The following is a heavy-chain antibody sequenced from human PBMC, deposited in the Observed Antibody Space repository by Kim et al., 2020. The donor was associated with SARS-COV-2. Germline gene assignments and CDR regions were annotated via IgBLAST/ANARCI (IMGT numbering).Heavy chain of an antibody. D-gene: IGHD2-15*01. J-gene: IGHJ4*02. Sequence: SETLSLTCTVSGGSISSYYWSCIRQPPGKGLEWIGYIYYSGSTNYNPSLKSRVTISVDTSKNQFSLKLSSVTAADTAVYYCARRAGSRFDYWGQGTLVTV. V-gene: IGHV4-59*08. CDR3: ARRAGSRFDY. CDR1: GGSISSYY. CDR2: IYYSGST.